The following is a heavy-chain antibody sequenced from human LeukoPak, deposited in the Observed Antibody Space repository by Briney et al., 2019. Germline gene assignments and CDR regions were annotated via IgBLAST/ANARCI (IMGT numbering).Heavy chain of an antibody. CDR1: GGSISNYY. CDR3: ARASSAFDI. V-gene: IGHV4-59*01. CDR2: IYYSGST. J-gene: IGHJ3*02. Sequence: SETLSLTCTVSGGSISNYYWSWIRQPPGKGLEWIGYIYYSGSTNYNPSLKSRVTISVDTSKNQFSLKVNSVTAADTAVYYCARASSAFDIWGQGTMVTVSS.